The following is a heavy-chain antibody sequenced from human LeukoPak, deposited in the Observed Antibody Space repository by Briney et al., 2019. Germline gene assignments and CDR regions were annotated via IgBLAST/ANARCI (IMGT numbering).Heavy chain of an antibody. CDR3: ARESRLDGSSWYFNY. CDR1: GFTVSSNY. Sequence: QPGGSLRLSCAASGFTVSSNYMSWVRQAPGKGLEWVSVIYSGGSTYYADSVKGRFTISRDNSKNTLYLQMNSLRAEDTAVYYCARESRLDGSSWYFNYWGQGTLVTVSS. CDR2: IYSGGST. J-gene: IGHJ4*02. D-gene: IGHD6-13*01. V-gene: IGHV3-66*01.